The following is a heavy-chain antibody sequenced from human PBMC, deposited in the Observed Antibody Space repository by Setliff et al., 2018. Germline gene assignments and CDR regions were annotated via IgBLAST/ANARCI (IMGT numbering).Heavy chain of an antibody. V-gene: IGHV4-38-2*02. CDR3: ARDNRARHYMDV. D-gene: IGHD3-10*01. J-gene: IGHJ6*03. CDR2: ILFSGDT. CDR1: GYSISSGFS. Sequence: LSLTCAVSGYSISSGFSWVWIRQSPGKGLEWIGRILFSGDTYYNPSPNSRVTISADTSKNQFSLNLSSVTAADTAVYYCARDNRARHYMDVWGKGTTVTVSS.